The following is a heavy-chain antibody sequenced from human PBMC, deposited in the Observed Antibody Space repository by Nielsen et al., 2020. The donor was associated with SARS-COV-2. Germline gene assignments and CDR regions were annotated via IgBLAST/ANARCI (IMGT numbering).Heavy chain of an antibody. Sequence: SVKVSCKASGGSFSSYAISWVRQAPGQGLEWMGRIIPILDMADYGQQFQGRLTITADKSTSTAYMELSSLRYEDTAVYYCARVKGTHGGSYLDVWGQGTAVTVPS. D-gene: IGHD1-26*01. J-gene: IGHJ6*02. V-gene: IGHV1-69*04. CDR3: ARVKGTHGGSYLDV. CDR1: GGSFSSYA. CDR2: IIPILDMA.